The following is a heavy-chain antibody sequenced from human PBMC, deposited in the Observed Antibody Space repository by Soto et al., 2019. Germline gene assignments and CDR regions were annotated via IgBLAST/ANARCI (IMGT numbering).Heavy chain of an antibody. Sequence: QVPLQESGPRLVRPSGTLSLTCTVSSGSITTANWWSWVRQPPGRGLEWIGEIYHSGSTNYNLSLKSRVTLSVDKSKNQFSLRLSSVTAADTAIYYCARRGGGVVLAATTPFDYWGQGTLVTVSS. J-gene: IGHJ4*02. CDR2: IYHSGST. CDR1: SGSITTANW. V-gene: IGHV4-4*02. D-gene: IGHD2-15*01. CDR3: ARRGGGVVLAATTPFDY.